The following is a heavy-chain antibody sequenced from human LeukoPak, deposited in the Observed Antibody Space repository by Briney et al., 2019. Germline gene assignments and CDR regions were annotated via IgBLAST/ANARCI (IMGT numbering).Heavy chain of an antibody. J-gene: IGHJ4*02. CDR1: GFTVSSNY. Sequence: GGSLRLSCPASGFTVSSNYMSWVRQAPGKGLEWVSVIYSGGSTYYADSVKGRFTISRDNSKNTLYLQMNSLRAEDTAVYYCARAYDILTGLDYWGQGTLVTVSS. V-gene: IGHV3-53*01. D-gene: IGHD3-9*01. CDR3: ARAYDILTGLDY. CDR2: IYSGGST.